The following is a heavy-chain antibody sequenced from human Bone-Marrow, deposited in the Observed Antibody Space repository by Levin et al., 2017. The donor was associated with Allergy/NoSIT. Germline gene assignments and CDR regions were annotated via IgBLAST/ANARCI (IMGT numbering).Heavy chain of an antibody. V-gene: IGHV1-18*01. Sequence: ASVKVSCKTSGYTFTNYGISWVRQAPGQGLEWMGWISAKDGNINYAQKVQGRVTLTTDTSTSTAYMELRTLRSDDTAVYYCAVGWGGDGNGYFNYWGQGTPVTVSS. CDR1: GYTFTNYG. CDR2: ISAKDGNI. J-gene: IGHJ4*02. CDR3: AVGWGGDGNGYFNY. D-gene: IGHD2-8*01.